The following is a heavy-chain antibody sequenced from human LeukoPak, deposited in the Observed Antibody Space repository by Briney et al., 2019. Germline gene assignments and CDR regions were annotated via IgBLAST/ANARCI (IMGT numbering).Heavy chain of an antibody. V-gene: IGHV1-69*05. CDR3: ARVGDMSGSYYDAFDI. J-gene: IGHJ3*02. CDR1: GGTFSSYA. D-gene: IGHD1-26*01. Sequence: SVKVSCKASGGTFSSYAISWVRQAPGQGLEWMGGIIPIFGTANYAQKFQERVTITRDMSTSTAYMELSSLRSDDTAVYYCARVGDMSGSYYDAFDIWGQGTMVTVSS. CDR2: IIPIFGTA.